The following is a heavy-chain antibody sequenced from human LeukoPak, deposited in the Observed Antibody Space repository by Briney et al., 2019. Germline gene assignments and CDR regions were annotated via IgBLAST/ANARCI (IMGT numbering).Heavy chain of an antibody. CDR2: IYTGGNT. V-gene: IGHV3-53*01. CDR1: GFTVDSNY. J-gene: IGHJ4*02. D-gene: IGHD3-22*01. Sequence: QSGGSLRLSCAASGFTVDSNYLSWVRQAPGKGLEWVSTIYTGGNTYYAASVKGRFTISRDFSKNTVFLHMNSLRAEDTAMYYCARGDDSGYYDYFDYWGQGALATVSS. CDR3: ARGDDSGYYDYFDY.